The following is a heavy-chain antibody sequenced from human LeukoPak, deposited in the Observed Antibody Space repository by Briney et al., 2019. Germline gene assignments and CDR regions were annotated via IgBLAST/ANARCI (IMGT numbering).Heavy chain of an antibody. D-gene: IGHD3-10*01. CDR3: ARPADRESPLDY. CDR1: AYSFTSYW. J-gene: IGHJ4*02. Sequence: GQSLKISCKGSAYSFTSYWIGYVRQMPGKDLEWMGIIYPGDSDTRYSPSFQGQVTISADKSISTAYLQWSSLKASDTAMYYCARPADRESPLDYWGQGTLVTVSS. V-gene: IGHV5-51*01. CDR2: IYPGDSDT.